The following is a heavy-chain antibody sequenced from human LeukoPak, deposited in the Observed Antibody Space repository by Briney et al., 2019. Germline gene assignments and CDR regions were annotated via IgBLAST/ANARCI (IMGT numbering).Heavy chain of an antibody. CDR1: GYTFTGYY. CDR2: INPSSGGT. Sequence: ASVKVSCKASGYTFTGYYMHWVRQAPGQGLEWMGWINPSSGGTNYAQKFQGRVTMTRDTSISTAYMELSRLRSDDTAVYYCARHVDTAMAASYYMDVWGKGTTVTVSS. CDR3: ARHVDTAMAASYYMDV. V-gene: IGHV1-2*02. J-gene: IGHJ6*03. D-gene: IGHD5-18*01.